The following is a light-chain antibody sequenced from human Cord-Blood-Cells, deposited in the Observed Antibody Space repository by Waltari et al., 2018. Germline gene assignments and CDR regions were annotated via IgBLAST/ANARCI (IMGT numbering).Light chain of an antibody. J-gene: IGLJ2*01. V-gene: IGLV3-21*02. CDR3: QVWDSSSDHVV. CDR1: NIGSKS. Sequence: SYVLTQPPSVSVAPGPTARITWGGNNIGSKSGHWYQQKPGKAPVLVVYDDNDRPSGIPERFSGSNSGNTATLTISRVEAGDEADYYCQVWDSSSDHVVFGGGTKLTVL. CDR2: DDN.